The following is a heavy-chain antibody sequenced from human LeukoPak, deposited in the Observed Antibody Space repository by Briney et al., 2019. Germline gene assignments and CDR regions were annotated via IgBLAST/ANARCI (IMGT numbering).Heavy chain of an antibody. V-gene: IGHV4-38-2*02. CDR2: LYHSGTT. CDR1: GYSIAHGFF. J-gene: IGHJ2*01. Sequence: SETLSLTCTVSGYSIAHGFFWAWIRQPPGGGLEWIGSLYHSGTTYYNTSLKTRISTSVDTSKNQFSLKLRLVTAADTAVYYCARVEVPRDINDWYFDLWGRGTLVTVSS. CDR3: ARVEVPRDINDWYFDL. D-gene: IGHD2-15*01.